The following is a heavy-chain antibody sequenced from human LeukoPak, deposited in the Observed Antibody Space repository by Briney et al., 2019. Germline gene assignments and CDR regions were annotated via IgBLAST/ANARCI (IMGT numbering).Heavy chain of an antibody. CDR2: ISGSGGST. CDR3: SRDGSHTDRSAFDV. V-gene: IGHV3-23*01. CDR1: GFTFSSYA. Sequence: GGSLRLSCAASGFTFSSYAMSWVRQAPGKGLEWVSAISGSGGSTYYADSVKGRFTISRDNSKNTLYLQMNSLRAEDTAVYYCSRDGSHTDRSAFDVWGQGTKVTVSA. J-gene: IGHJ3*01. D-gene: IGHD1-26*01.